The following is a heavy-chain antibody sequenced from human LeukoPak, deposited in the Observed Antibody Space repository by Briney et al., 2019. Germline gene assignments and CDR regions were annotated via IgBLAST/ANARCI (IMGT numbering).Heavy chain of an antibody. Sequence: GASVKVSCKASGYTFTGYYMHWVRQAPGQGLEWMGWINPNSGGTNYAQKFQGRVTMTRDTSISTAYMELSRLRSDDTAVYYCARDRAYYYDSSGPLEYFQHWGQGTLVTVSS. J-gene: IGHJ1*01. CDR2: INPNSGGT. CDR3: ARDRAYYYDSSGPLEYFQH. V-gene: IGHV1-2*02. CDR1: GYTFTGYY. D-gene: IGHD3-22*01.